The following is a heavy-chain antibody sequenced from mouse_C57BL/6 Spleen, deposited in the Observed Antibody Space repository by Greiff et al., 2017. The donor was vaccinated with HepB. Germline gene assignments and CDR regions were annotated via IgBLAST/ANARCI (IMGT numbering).Heavy chain of an antibody. Sequence: VKLMESGAELVRPGASVTLSCKASGYTFTDYEMHWVKQTPVHGLEWIGAIDPETGGTAYNQKFKGKAILTADKSSSTAYMELRSLTSEDSAVYYCTRSLYDGYYGYAMDYWGQGTSVTVSS. D-gene: IGHD2-3*01. CDR1: GYTFTDYE. CDR2: IDPETGGT. J-gene: IGHJ4*01. V-gene: IGHV1-15*01. CDR3: TRSLYDGYYGYAMDY.